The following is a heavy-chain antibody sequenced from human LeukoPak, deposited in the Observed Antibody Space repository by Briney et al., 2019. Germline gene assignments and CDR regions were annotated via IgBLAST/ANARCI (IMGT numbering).Heavy chain of an antibody. CDR2: ISSNGGST. CDR3: VKALRGYSGYDLGYYYGMDV. J-gene: IGHJ6*04. Sequence: GGSLRLSCSASGFTFSSYAMHWVRQAPGKGLEYVSAISSNGGSTYYADSVKGRFTISRDNSKNTLYLQMSSLRAEDTAVYYCVKALRGYSGYDLGYYYGMDVWGKGTAVTVSS. CDR1: GFTFSSYA. D-gene: IGHD5-12*01. V-gene: IGHV3-64D*06.